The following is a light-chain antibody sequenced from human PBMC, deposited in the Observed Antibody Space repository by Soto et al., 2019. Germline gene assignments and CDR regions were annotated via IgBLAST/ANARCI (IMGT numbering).Light chain of an antibody. CDR3: QQYNSYPYT. CDR1: QSFNTW. CDR2: KTS. Sequence: DVQMTQSPSSLSPSVGDRVTITFRASQSFNTWLAWYQQKPGKAPKLLIYKTSILESGVPSRFSGSGSGTEFTLTISSLQPEDSATYYCQQYNSYPYTFGQGTKLEI. J-gene: IGKJ2*01. V-gene: IGKV1-5*03.